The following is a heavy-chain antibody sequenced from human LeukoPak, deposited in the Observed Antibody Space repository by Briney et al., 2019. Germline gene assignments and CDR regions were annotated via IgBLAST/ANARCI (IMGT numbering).Heavy chain of an antibody. CDR1: GSTFSSYA. D-gene: IGHD2-2*01. CDR2: ISGSGGST. J-gene: IGHJ4*02. V-gene: IGHV3-23*01. CDR3: AKDHCSSTSCYRFDY. Sequence: GGSLRLSCAASGSTFSSYAMSWVRQAPGKGLEWVSAISGSGGSTYYADSVKGRFTISRDNSKNTLYLQMNSLRAENTAVYYCAKDHCSSTSCYRFDYWGQGTLVTVSS.